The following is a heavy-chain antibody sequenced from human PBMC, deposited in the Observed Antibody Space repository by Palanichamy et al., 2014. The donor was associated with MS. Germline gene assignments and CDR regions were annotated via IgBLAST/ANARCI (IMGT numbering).Heavy chain of an antibody. Sequence: QVQLQESGPGLVKPSQTLSLTCTVSGGSISSGGYYWSWIRQHPGKGLEWIGYIYYSGSTYYNPSLKSRVTISVDTSKNQFSLKLSSVTAADTAVYYCAREGGGYSGYDPYSSSWPIDYWGQGTLVTVSS. CDR3: AREGGGYSGYDPYSSSWPIDY. V-gene: IGHV4-31*03. J-gene: IGHJ4*02. CDR1: GGSISSGGYY. CDR2: IYYSGST. D-gene: IGHD5-12*01.